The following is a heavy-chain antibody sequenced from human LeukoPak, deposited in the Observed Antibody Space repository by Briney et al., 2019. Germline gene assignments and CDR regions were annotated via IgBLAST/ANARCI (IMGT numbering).Heavy chain of an antibody. Sequence: SETLSLTCAVYGGSFSGYYWSWIRRPPGKGLEWIGEINHSGSTNYNPSLKSRVTISVDTSKNQFSLKLSSVTAADTAVYYCARKSLIDYWGQGTLVTVSS. V-gene: IGHV4-34*01. CDR2: INHSGST. J-gene: IGHJ4*02. CDR3: ARKSLIDY. CDR1: GGSFSGYY.